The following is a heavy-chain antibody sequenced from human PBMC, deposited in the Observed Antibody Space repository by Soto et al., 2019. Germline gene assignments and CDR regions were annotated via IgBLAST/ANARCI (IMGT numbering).Heavy chain of an antibody. CDR2: IWYDGSNK. D-gene: IGHD6-13*01. Sequence: QVQLVESGGGVVQPGRSLRLSCAASGFTFSSYGMHWVRQAPGKGLEWVAVIWYDGSNKYYADSVKGRVTISRDNSKNTLYLQMNSLRAEDTAVYYCARDPGYSSSWYSFDYWGQGTLVTVSS. J-gene: IGHJ4*02. CDR1: GFTFSSYG. V-gene: IGHV3-33*01. CDR3: ARDPGYSSSWYSFDY.